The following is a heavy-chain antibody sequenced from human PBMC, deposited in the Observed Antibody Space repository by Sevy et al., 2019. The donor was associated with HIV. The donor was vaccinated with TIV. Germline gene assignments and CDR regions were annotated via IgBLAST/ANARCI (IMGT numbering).Heavy chain of an antibody. CDR3: AGGWEQLVQDY. CDR2: IKQDGSEK. J-gene: IGHJ4*02. Sequence: GGSLRLSCAASGFTFSSYWMSWVRQAPVKGLEWVANIKQDGSEKYYVDSVKGRFTISRDNAKNSLYLQMNSLRAEDTAVYYCAGGWEQLVQDYWGQGTLVTVSS. V-gene: IGHV3-7*01. D-gene: IGHD6-6*01. CDR1: GFTFSSYW.